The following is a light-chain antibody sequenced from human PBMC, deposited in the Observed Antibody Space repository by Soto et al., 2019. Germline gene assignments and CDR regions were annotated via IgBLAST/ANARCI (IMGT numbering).Light chain of an antibody. V-gene: IGLV2-18*01. CDR3: ALYTSSSTYL. Sequence: QSALTQPPSVSGSPGQSVTISCTGPSSDVGFYNRVSWYQQPPGTAPKLILFEITNRPSGVPDRFSGSRSGNTASLTISGLQAEDEADYFCALYTSSSTYLFGTGTKLTV. J-gene: IGLJ1*01. CDR1: SSDVGFYNR. CDR2: EIT.